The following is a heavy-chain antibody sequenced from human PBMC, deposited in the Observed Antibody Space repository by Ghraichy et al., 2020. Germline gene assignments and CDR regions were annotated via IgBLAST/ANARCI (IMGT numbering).Heavy chain of an antibody. V-gene: IGHV2-5*02. CDR2: IYWDDDK. D-gene: IGHD3-3*01. CDR3: AHSGGFLEWRTHAFDI. Sequence: SGPTLVKPTQTLTLTCTFSGFSLSTSGVGVGWIRQPPGKALEWLALIYWDDDKRYSPSLKSRLTITKDTSKNQVVLTMTNMDPVDTATYYCAHSGGFLEWRTHAFDIWGQGTMVTVSS. CDR1: GFSLSTSGVG. J-gene: IGHJ3*02.